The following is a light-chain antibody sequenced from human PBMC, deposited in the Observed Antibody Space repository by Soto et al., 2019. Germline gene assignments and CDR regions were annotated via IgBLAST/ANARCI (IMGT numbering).Light chain of an antibody. J-gene: IGLJ3*02. CDR3: SSHAGVINVV. CDR1: SSDVGGYDS. CDR2: EVT. Sequence: QSALTQPPSASGSPGQSVTISSTGTSSDVGGYDSVSWYQQHPGKAPKLIIYEVTKRPSGVPDRFSGSKSGNTASLTVSGLQAEDEADYYCSSHAGVINVVFGGGTKLTVL. V-gene: IGLV2-8*01.